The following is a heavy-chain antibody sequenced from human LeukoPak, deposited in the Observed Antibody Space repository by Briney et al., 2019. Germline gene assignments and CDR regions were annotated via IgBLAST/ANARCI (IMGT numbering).Heavy chain of an antibody. CDR3: ARTRILDV. D-gene: IGHD2-15*01. CDR2: MNPNSGNT. V-gene: IGHV1-8*02. J-gene: IGHJ6*02. Sequence: ASVKVSCKASGGTFSSYAISWVRQAPGQGLEWMGWMNPNSGNTGYTQKFQGRVTMTRNTSISTAHLELSGLRSEDSALYYCARTRILDVWGQGTTVSVSS. CDR1: GGTFSSYA.